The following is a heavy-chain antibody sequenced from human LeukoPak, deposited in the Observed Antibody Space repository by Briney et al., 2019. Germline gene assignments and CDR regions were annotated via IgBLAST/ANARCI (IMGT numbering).Heavy chain of an antibody. CDR1: GFSFSSYP. CDR2: ISTSSTPI. CDR3: AKEKVFTSTSWTTIEY. Sequence: PGGSLRLSCAAFGFSFSSYPMNRVRQAPGKGLEWVAYISTSSTPIYYADSVKGRFTISRDNAKNSLYLQMNSLRDDDTAVYYCAKEKVFTSTSWTTIEYWGQGTLVTVSS. J-gene: IGHJ4*02. V-gene: IGHV3-48*02. D-gene: IGHD6-13*01.